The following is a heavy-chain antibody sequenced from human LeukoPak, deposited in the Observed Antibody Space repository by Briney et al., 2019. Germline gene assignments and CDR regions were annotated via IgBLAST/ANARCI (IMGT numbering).Heavy chain of an antibody. Sequence: GGSLRLSCAASGFTFSSYSMNWVRQAPGKGLEWVSSISSSSSYIYYADSVKGRFTISRDNAKNSLYLQMNSLRAEDTAVYYCAISAPSAPIYYYYMDVWGKGTTVTVSS. CDR1: GFTFSSYS. CDR2: ISSSSSYI. D-gene: IGHD6-6*01. CDR3: AISAPSAPIYYYYMDV. J-gene: IGHJ6*03. V-gene: IGHV3-21*04.